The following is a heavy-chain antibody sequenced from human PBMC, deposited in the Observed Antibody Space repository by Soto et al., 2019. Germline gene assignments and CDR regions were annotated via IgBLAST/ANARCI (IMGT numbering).Heavy chain of an antibody. CDR2: IYYSGST. J-gene: IGHJ4*02. D-gene: IGHD3-3*01. V-gene: IGHV4-59*01. CDR3: ARDFAYFDS. CDR1: GGSINSYY. Sequence: PSETLSLTCTVSGGSINSYYWSWIRQPPGKGLEWIGYIYYSGSTNYNPSLKSRVTISVDTSKNQFSLKLSSVTAAVTAVYFCARDFAYFDSWGQGTLVTVSS.